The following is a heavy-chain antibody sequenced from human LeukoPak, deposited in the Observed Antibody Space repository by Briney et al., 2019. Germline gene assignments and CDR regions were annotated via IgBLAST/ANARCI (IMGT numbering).Heavy chain of an antibody. D-gene: IGHD3-22*01. CDR1: GFTFSSYG. Sequence: GGSLRLSCAASGFTFSSYGMEWVRQAPGKGLEWVAVICYDGINQYYADSLKRRFTISRDNSKNTLYLQMNSLRAEDTAVYYCARERHYDSSGYTYLDAFDIWGQGTMVTVSS. V-gene: IGHV3-33*01. J-gene: IGHJ3*02. CDR3: ARERHYDSSGYTYLDAFDI. CDR2: ICYDGINQ.